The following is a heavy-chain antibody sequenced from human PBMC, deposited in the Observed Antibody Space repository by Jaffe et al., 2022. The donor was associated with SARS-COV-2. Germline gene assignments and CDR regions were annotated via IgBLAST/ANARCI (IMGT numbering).Heavy chain of an antibody. D-gene: IGHD2-21*01. CDR3: ARDSFCGGDCFDS. V-gene: IGHV4-59*13. Sequence: QVQLQESGPGLVKPSETLSLICTVSGGSISRKFWSWIRQPPGQGLEWIGYVYDSGSTKYNPSLKSRITISVDTSQNQVSLTLKSVTAADTAVYYCARDSFCGGDCFDSWGQGTQVTVSS. CDR1: GGSISRKF. CDR2: VYDSGST. J-gene: IGHJ4*02.